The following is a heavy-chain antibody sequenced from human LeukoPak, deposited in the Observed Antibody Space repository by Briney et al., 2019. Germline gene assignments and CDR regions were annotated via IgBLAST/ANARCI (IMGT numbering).Heavy chain of an antibody. CDR1: EFTFSSYA. V-gene: IGHV3-30-3*01. CDR3: ARDHLGVVVTAIGGFDY. J-gene: IGHJ4*02. D-gene: IGHD2-21*02. Sequence: GGSLRLSCAASEFTFSSYAMHWVRQAPGKGLEWVAVISYDGSNKYYADSAKGRFTISRDNSKNTLYLQMNSLRTGDTAVYYCARDHLGVVVTAIGGFDYWGQGTLVTVSS. CDR2: ISYDGSNK.